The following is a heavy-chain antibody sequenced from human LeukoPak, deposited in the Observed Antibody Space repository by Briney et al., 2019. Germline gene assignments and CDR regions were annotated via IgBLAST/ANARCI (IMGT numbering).Heavy chain of an antibody. V-gene: IGHV3-30*04. CDR2: ILYDGSNK. J-gene: IGHJ4*02. Sequence: GGSLRLSCAASGFTFSSYAIHWVRQAPGKGLEWVAVILYDGSNKYYADSVKGRFTISRDNSKNTLYLQMSSLRAADTAVYYCARDHAMTGYSYGRYFDYWGQGTLVTVSS. D-gene: IGHD5-18*01. CDR1: GFTFSSYA. CDR3: ARDHAMTGYSYGRYFDY.